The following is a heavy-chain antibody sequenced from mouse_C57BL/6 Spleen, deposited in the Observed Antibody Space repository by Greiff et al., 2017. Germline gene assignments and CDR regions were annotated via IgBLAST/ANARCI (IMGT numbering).Heavy chain of an antibody. Sequence: EVKLVESGEGLVKPGGSLKLSCAASGFPFSSYAMSWVRQTPEKRLEWVAYISSGGDYIYYAATVKGRITISRDNARNTLYLQMSSLKSEDTARYYCTRDKLGLYYFDYWGQGTSLTVSS. CDR3: TRDKLGLYYFDY. CDR1: GFPFSSYA. V-gene: IGHV5-9-1*02. J-gene: IGHJ2*02. CDR2: ISSGGDYI. D-gene: IGHD4-1*01.